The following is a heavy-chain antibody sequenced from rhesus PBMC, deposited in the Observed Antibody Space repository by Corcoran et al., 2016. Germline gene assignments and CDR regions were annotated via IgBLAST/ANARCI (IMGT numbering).Heavy chain of an antibody. J-gene: IGHJ4*01. CDR2: IYGSTGRT. CDR3: ARGTYSGYGDLYY. Sequence: QVQLQESGPGLVKPSETLSLTCAVSGYSISSNYWSWNRPPPGKGLEWIGYIYGSTGRTYYNPSLKSRVTISTDTSKNQFSLKLSSVTAADTAVYYCARGTYSGYGDLYYWGQGVLVTVSS. V-gene: IGHV4-147*01. D-gene: IGHD5-24*01. CDR1: GYSISSNY.